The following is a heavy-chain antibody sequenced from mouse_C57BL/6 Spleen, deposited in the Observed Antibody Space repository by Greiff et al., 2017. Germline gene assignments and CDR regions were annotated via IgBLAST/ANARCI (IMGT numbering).Heavy chain of an antibody. Sequence: QVQLQQPGAELVKPGASVKMSCKASGYTFTSYWITWVKQRPGQGLEWIGDIYPGSGSTNYNEKFKSKATLTVDTSSSTAYMQLSSLTSEDSAVSDFARGPNYGSRSLYAMDYWGQGTSVTVSS. D-gene: IGHD1-1*01. CDR3: ARGPNYGSRSLYAMDY. J-gene: IGHJ4*01. V-gene: IGHV1-55*01. CDR1: GYTFTSYW. CDR2: IYPGSGST.